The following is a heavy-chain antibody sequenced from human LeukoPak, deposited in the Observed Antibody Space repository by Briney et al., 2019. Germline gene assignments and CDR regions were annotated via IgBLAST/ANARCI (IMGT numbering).Heavy chain of an antibody. V-gene: IGHV1-24*01. Sequence: ASVKVSCKASGYTFTSYGISWVRQAPGKGLEWMGGFDPEVGETIYAQKFRGRVTMTEDTSPDTAYMELSSLRSEDTAVYYDYWGQGTLVTVSS. J-gene: IGHJ4*02. CDR1: GYTFTSYG. CDR3: Y. CDR2: FDPEVGET.